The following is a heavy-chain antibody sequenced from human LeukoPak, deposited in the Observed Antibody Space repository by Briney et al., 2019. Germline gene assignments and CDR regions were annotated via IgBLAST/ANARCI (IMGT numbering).Heavy chain of an antibody. J-gene: IGHJ4*02. CDR2: INPNSGST. D-gene: IGHD3-22*01. V-gene: IGHV1-2*02. Sequence: ASVKVSCKASAYTFTGYYMHWVRQAPGQGLEWMGWINPNSGSTNYAQKFQGRVTMTRDTSISTAYMELSRLRSADTAVYYCASQSYYYDSSGYNDYWGQGTLVTVSS. CDR1: AYTFTGYY. CDR3: ASQSYYYDSSGYNDY.